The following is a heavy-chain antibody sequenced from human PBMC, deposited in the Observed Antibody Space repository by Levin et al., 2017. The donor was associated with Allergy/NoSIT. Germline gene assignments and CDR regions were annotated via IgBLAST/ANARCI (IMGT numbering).Heavy chain of an antibody. D-gene: IGHD6-13*01. Sequence: PGGSLRLSCAASGFTFSSYAMSWVRQAPGKGLEWVSAISGSGGSTYYADSVKGRFTISRDNSKNTLYLQMNSLRAEDTAVYYCAKGGGSSWYRDYYYGMDVWGQGTTVTVSS. CDR2: ISGSGGST. CDR1: GFTFSSYA. J-gene: IGHJ6*02. V-gene: IGHV3-23*01. CDR3: AKGGGSSWYRDYYYGMDV.